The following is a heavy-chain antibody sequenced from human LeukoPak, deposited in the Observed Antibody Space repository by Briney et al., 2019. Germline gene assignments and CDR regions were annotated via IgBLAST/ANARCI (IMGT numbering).Heavy chain of an antibody. CDR2: IIPIFGTA. V-gene: IGHV1-69*06. D-gene: IGHD2-15*01. CDR1: GGTFSSYA. J-gene: IGHJ4*02. Sequence: ASVTVSCKASGGTFSSYAISWVRQAPGQGLEWMGGIIPIFGTANYAQKFQGRVTITADKSTSTAYMELSSLRSEDTAVYYCARSLGYCSGGSCYSGAAFDYWGQGTLVTVSS. CDR3: ARSLGYCSGGSCYSGAAFDY.